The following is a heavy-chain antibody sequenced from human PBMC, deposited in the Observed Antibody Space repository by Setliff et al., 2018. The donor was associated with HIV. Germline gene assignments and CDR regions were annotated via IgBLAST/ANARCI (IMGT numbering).Heavy chain of an antibody. CDR1: GYTFTSLD. V-gene: IGHV1-8*01. D-gene: IGHD2-15*01. CDR2: LNPTSGNT. J-gene: IGHJ4*02. CDR3: ARGAPGRSCSGGSCSYFDY. Sequence: ASVKVSCKASGYTFTSLDINWVRQATGQGPEWVGWLNPTSGNTGSAQRFQGRATMTRNTSISIAYMELSNLRSEDTAVYYCARGAPGRSCSGGSCSYFDYWGQGTLVTVSS.